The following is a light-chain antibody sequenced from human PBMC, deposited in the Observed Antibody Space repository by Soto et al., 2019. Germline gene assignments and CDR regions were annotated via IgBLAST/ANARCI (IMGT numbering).Light chain of an antibody. Sequence: EIVLTQSPGTLSLPPGEGATLSCRASQSVSSSSLTWYQQKRGQAPRLLIYGASTRATGIPDRFSGSGSGTDFTLTISRLEPEDFAVYYCNQYHSSFTFGGGTKVEIK. CDR1: QSVSSSS. CDR3: NQYHSSFT. CDR2: GAS. J-gene: IGKJ4*01. V-gene: IGKV3-20*01.